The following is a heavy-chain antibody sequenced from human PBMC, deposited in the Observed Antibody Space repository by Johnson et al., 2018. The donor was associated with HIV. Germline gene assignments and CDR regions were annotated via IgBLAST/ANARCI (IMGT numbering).Heavy chain of an antibody. V-gene: IGHV3-30*04. CDR1: GFTFSSYA. J-gene: IGHJ3*02. CDR2: ISYDGSDK. D-gene: IGHD6-6*01. Sequence: MQLVESGGGVVQPGRSLSLSCAASGFTFSSYAMHWVRQAPAKGLEWVAAISYDGSDKYYADSVKGRFTISRDNSRNTLYLQMNSLRPEDTAVYYCARSGAASIAARGDAFDIWGQGTMVTVSS. CDR3: ARSGAASIAARGDAFDI.